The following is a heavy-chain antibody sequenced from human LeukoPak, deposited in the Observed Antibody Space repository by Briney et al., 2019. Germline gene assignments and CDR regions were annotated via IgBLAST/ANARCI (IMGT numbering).Heavy chain of an antibody. Sequence: GSSVKVSCKASGGTFSSYAISWVRQAPGQGLEWMGGIIPIFSTANYAQKFQGRVTITTDESTSTAYMELSSLRSEDTAVYYCARGRYSDTAMDPVFDYWAREPWSPSPQ. CDR1: GGTFSSYA. J-gene: IGHJ4*02. V-gene: IGHV1-69*05. CDR2: IIPIFSTA. D-gene: IGHD5-18*01. CDR3: ARGRYSDTAMDPVFDY.